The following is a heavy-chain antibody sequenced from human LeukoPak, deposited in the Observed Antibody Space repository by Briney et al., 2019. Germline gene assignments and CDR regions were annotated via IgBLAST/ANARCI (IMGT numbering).Heavy chain of an antibody. CDR2: IWYDGSNK. J-gene: IGHJ6*02. D-gene: IGHD4-17*01. CDR1: AFTFSSYA. V-gene: IGHV3-33*08. CDR3: ARGTTDYYYGMDV. Sequence: GGSLRLSCAASAFTFSSYAMHWVRQAPGKGLEWVAVIWYDGSNKYYADSVKGRFTISRDNSKNTLYLQMNSLRAEDTAVYYCARGTTDYYYGMDVWGQGTTVTVSS.